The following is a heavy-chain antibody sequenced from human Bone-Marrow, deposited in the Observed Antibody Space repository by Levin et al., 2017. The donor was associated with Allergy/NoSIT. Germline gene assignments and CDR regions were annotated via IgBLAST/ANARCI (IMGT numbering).Heavy chain of an antibody. Sequence: PGGSLRLSCAASGLTVSNNYMSWVRQAPGKGLEWVALIYSGGGTYYADSVKGRFTIPRDNSKNTLYLQMNSLRTEDTAVYHCARNIPVTDLGFWGRGTLVTVSS. CDR3: ARNIPVTDLGF. V-gene: IGHV3-53*01. J-gene: IGHJ4*02. CDR2: IYSGGGT. CDR1: GLTVSNNY. D-gene: IGHD1-14*01.